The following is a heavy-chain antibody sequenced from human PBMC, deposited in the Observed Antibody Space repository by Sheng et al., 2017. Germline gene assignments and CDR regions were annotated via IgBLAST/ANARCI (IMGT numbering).Heavy chain of an antibody. CDR3: ARLYYYDSSGYYGWFDP. Sequence: QVQLVQSGAEVKKPWVLGEGLLQGFWRHLQQLCYQLGATGPLDKGLSGWEGIIPIFGTANYAQKFQGRVTITADESTSTAYMELSSLRSEDTAVYYCARLYYYDSSGYYGWFDPWGQGTLVTVSS. D-gene: IGHD3-22*01. J-gene: IGHJ5*02. CDR2: IIPIFGTA. CDR1: RHLQQLC. V-gene: IGHV1-69*01.